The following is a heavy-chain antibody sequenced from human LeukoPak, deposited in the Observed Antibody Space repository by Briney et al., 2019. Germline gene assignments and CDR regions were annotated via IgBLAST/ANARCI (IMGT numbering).Heavy chain of an antibody. V-gene: IGHV4-59*01. Sequence: SKTLSLNCNLSGGSKSGNCWSWLRQPPGKGLEWIACLYDSGSTIYNPSLRSRVTISLDTSKNQYFLNLTYVTAADTAVYYCARVKLNYGMDVWGQGTTVTVSS. CDR3: ARVKLNYGMDV. CDR1: GGSKSGNC. J-gene: IGHJ6*02. D-gene: IGHD1-7*01. CDR2: LYDSGST.